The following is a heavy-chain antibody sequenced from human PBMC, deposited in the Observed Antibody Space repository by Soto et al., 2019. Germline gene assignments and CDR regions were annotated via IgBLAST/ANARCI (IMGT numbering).Heavy chain of an antibody. CDR2: IYYSGST. CDR3: ARGNEWIQLCS. Sequence: SDTLSLTFTVSVGSISSYDWSWIRQPPGEGLEWIGYIYYSGSTNYNPSLKSRVTISVDTSKNQFSLKLSSVTAADTAVYYCARGNEWIQLCSWGQGTLVTVSS. CDR1: VGSISSYD. J-gene: IGHJ5*02. V-gene: IGHV4-59*01. D-gene: IGHD5-18*01.